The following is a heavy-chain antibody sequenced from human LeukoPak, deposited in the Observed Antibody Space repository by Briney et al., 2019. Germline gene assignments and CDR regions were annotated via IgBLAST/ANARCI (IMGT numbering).Heavy chain of an antibody. J-gene: IGHJ4*02. CDR2: ISSSSSYI. CDR1: GFTFSSYS. V-gene: IGHV3-21*01. CDR3: ARGSGWYVEYYFDY. Sequence: PGGSLRLSCAASGFTFSSYSMNWVRQAPGKGLEWVSSISSSSSYIYYADSVKGRFTISRDNAKNSLYLQMNSLRAEDTAVYYCARGSGWYVEYYFDYWGQGTLVTVSS. D-gene: IGHD6-19*01.